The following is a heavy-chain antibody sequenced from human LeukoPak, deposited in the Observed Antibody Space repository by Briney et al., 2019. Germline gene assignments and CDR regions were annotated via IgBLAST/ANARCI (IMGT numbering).Heavy chain of an antibody. Sequence: GGSLRLSCAASGFTVSSNYMSWVRQAPGKGLEWVSAISGSGGSTYYADSVKGRFTISRDNSKNTLYLQMNSLRAEDTAVYYCANLIVVVPAAPNYWGQGTLVTVSS. V-gene: IGHV3-23*01. CDR2: ISGSGGST. J-gene: IGHJ4*02. CDR1: GFTVSSNY. D-gene: IGHD2-2*01. CDR3: ANLIVVVPAAPNY.